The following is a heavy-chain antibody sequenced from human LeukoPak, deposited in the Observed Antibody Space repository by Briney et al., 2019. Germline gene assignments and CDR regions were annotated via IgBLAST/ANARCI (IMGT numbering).Heavy chain of an antibody. CDR1: GFTFTSYA. CDR2: TGAAGDST. D-gene: IGHD1-14*01. CDR3: AKTGFQWGYYFYYMDV. Sequence: GGSLRLSCAASGFTFTSYAMSWVRQAPGKGLEWVSTTGAAGDSTNYADSVKGRFTISRDNSKNTLYLQMNSLIAEDTAVYYCAKTGFQWGYYFYYMDVWGKGTTVTVSS. V-gene: IGHV3-23*01. J-gene: IGHJ6*03.